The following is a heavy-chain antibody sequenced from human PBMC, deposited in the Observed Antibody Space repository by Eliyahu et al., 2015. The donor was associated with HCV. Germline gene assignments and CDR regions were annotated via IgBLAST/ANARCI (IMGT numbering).Heavy chain of an antibody. CDR3: ARGTWSTATRGYYFDY. J-gene: IGHJ4*02. D-gene: IGHD1/OR15-1a*01. V-gene: IGHV3-33*01. CDR1: GFIFSSHG. Sequence: QVQLVESGGDVVQPGTSLRISCVASGFIFSSHGMHWVRQAPGKGLEWVAVIWYDGVKKYYGDSVKGRFVISRDNSKNTVYLQLNDLRAEDTAVYYCARGTWSTATRGYYFDYWGQGVLVTVSS. CDR2: IWYDGVKK.